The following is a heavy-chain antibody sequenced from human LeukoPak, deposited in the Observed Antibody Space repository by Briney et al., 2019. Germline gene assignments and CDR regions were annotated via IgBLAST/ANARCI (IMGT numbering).Heavy chain of an antibody. J-gene: IGHJ4*02. D-gene: IGHD2-2*01. Sequence: GGSLRLSCAASGFTFSSYSMDWVRQAPGKGLEWVSSISSSSNYIYYADSLKGRFTISRDNAKNSLYLQMNSLRAEDTAVYYCARETYCTSTTCPIGDHFDYWGQGTLVTVSS. CDR1: GFTFSSYS. CDR2: ISSSSNYI. CDR3: ARETYCTSTTCPIGDHFDY. V-gene: IGHV3-21*01.